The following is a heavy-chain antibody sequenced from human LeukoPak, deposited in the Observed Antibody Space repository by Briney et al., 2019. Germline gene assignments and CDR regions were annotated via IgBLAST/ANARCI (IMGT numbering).Heavy chain of an antibody. J-gene: IGHJ3*02. CDR2: ISFDGSNK. CDR1: GFTFSSYT. Sequence: GGSLRLSCAASGFTFSSYTIHWVRQPPGKGLEWVAVISFDGSNKYYADSVKGRFTISRDNSKNTLYLQMNSLRAEDTAVYYCAREGVFDWFPDAFDIWGQGTMVTVSS. D-gene: IGHD3-9*01. CDR3: AREGVFDWFPDAFDI. V-gene: IGHV3-30-3*01.